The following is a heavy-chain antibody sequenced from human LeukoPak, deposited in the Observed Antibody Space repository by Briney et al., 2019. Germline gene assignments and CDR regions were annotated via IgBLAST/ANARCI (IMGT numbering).Heavy chain of an antibody. Sequence: PSETLSLTCAVYGGSFSGYYWSWIRQPPGKGLEWIGEINHSGSTNYNPSLKSRVTISVETSKNQFSLKLSSVTAADTAVYYCAREKVQGVIRLFDYWGQGTLVTVSS. D-gene: IGHD3-10*01. CDR2: INHSGST. CDR1: GGSFSGYY. CDR3: AREKVQGVIRLFDY. J-gene: IGHJ4*02. V-gene: IGHV4-34*01.